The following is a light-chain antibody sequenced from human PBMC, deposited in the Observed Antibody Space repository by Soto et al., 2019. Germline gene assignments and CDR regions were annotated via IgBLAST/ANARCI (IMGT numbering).Light chain of an antibody. Sequence: DIQMTQSPSSLSAPVGDRVTITCRASQSISSYLNWYHQKPGKAPKLLIYAASSLQSGVPSRFSGSGSGTDFTLTISSLQPEDFPTYYCQQSYSTPYTFGQGTKLEIK. V-gene: IGKV1-39*01. CDR1: QSISSY. CDR3: QQSYSTPYT. J-gene: IGKJ2*01. CDR2: AAS.